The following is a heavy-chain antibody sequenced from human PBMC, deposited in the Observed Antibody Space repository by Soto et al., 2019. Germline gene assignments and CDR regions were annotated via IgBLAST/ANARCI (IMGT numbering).Heavy chain of an antibody. V-gene: IGHV1-2*02. CDR2: INPNRGGT. Sequence: ASVKVSCKVSGYTLTELSMHWVRQAPGQGLEWMGWINPNRGGTNYAQKFQGRVTMTRDTSISTAYVELSRLRSDDTAVYYCAREGSGYSAFDIWGQGTMVTVSS. CDR1: GYTLTELS. J-gene: IGHJ3*02. D-gene: IGHD3-3*01. CDR3: AREGSGYSAFDI.